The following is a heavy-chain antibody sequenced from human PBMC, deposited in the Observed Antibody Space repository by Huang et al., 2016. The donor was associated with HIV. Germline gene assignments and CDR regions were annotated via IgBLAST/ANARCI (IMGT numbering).Heavy chain of an antibody. CDR3: ARDWSFGSSTSPAD. V-gene: IGHV1-2*02. J-gene: IGHJ4*02. CDR1: GYTFTDSN. D-gene: IGHD6-6*01. Sequence: QVQLVQSGAEVKNPGASVRVSCKASGYTFTDSNIHWVRQAPGQGLEWMGWIKPKRGGTSYAQRVQGRITMTRDTTIRPVHMDLRRIQSDDTAVYFCARDWSFGSSTSPADWGQGTLVTVSS. CDR2: IKPKRGGT.